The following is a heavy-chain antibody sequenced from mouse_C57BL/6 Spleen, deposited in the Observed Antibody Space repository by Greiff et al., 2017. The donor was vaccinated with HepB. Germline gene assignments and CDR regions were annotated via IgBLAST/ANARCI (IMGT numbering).Heavy chain of an antibody. V-gene: IGHV1-26*01. CDR3: AISSYWIDY. D-gene: IGHD1-1*01. J-gene: IGHJ2*01. Sequence: EVQLQQSGPELVKPGASVKISCKASGYTFTDYYMNWVKQSHGKSLEWIGDINPNNGGTSYNQKFKGKATLTVDKSSSTAYMELRSLTSEDSAVYYCAISSYWIDYWGQGTTLTVSS. CDR1: GYTFTDYY. CDR2: INPNNGGT.